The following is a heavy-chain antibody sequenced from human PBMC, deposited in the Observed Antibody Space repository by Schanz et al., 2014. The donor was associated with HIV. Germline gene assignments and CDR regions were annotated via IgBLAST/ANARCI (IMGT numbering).Heavy chain of an antibody. CDR2: ISFDGSNK. V-gene: IGHV3-30-3*01. Sequence: QVQLVESGGGVVQPGRSLRLSCAASGFIFSSYAMHWVRQAPGKGLEWVAVISFDGSNKYYADSVKGRFTISRDNPKNMLYLQMNSLRAEDTAVYYCARVPYSGSYEYYFDYWGQGTLVTVSS. CDR3: ARVPYSGSYEYYFDY. D-gene: IGHD1-26*01. CDR1: GFIFSSYA. J-gene: IGHJ4*02.